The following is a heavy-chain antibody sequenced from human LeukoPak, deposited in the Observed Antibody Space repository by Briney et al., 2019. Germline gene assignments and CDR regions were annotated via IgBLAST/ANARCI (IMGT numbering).Heavy chain of an antibody. CDR1: GGTFSSYA. V-gene: IGHV1-69*01. Sequence: ASVKASCKASGGTFSSYAISWVRQAPGQGLEWMGGIIPIFGTANYAQKFQGRVTITADESTSTAYMELSSLRSEDTAVYYCARDGEGCSGGSCYSQPLDYRGQGTLVTVSS. CDR3: ARDGEGCSGGSCYSQPLDY. CDR2: IIPIFGTA. D-gene: IGHD2-15*01. J-gene: IGHJ4*02.